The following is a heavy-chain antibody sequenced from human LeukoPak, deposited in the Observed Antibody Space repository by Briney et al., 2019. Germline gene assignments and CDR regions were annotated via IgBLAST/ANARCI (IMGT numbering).Heavy chain of an antibody. Sequence: GGSLRLSCAASGFTFSSYSMNWVRQAPGKGLEWVAVISYDGSNKYYADSVKGRFTISRDNSKNTLYLQMNSLRAEDTAVYYCAKGDFTVTKPHYYYYGMDVWGQGTTVTVSS. CDR3: AKGDFTVTKPHYYYYGMDV. D-gene: IGHD4-17*01. J-gene: IGHJ6*02. CDR2: ISYDGSNK. CDR1: GFTFSSYS. V-gene: IGHV3-30*18.